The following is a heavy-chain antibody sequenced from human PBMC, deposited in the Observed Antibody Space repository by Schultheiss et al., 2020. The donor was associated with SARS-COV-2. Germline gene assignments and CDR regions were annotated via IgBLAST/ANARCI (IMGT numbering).Heavy chain of an antibody. CDR3: ARGAKSGAFDI. V-gene: IGHV4-59*01. CDR1: GGSISSYY. D-gene: IGHD1-26*01. Sequence: SETLSLTCAVYGGSISSYYWSWIRQPPGKGLEWIGYIYYSGSTNYNPSLKSRVTISVDTSKNQFSLKLSSVTAADTAVYYCARGAKSGAFDIWGQGTMVTVSS. J-gene: IGHJ3*02. CDR2: IYYSGST.